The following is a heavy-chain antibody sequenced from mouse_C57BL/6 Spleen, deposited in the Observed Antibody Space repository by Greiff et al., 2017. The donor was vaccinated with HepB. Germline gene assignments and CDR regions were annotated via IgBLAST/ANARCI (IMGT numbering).Heavy chain of an antibody. CDR2: INPSSGYT. V-gene: IGHV1-7*01. D-gene: IGHD4-1*01. J-gene: IGHJ4*01. CDR1: GYTFTSYW. Sequence: VQLQQSGAELAKPGASVKLSCKASGYTFTSYWMHWVNQRPGQGLEWIGYINPSSGYTKYNQKFKDKATLTADKSSSTAYMQLSSLTYEDSAVYYCARGETVTLYAMDYWGQGTSVTVSS. CDR3: ARGETVTLYAMDY.